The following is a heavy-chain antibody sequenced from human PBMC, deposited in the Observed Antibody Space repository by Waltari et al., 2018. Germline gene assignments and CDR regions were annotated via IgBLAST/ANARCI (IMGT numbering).Heavy chain of an antibody. CDR3: ARGEAYDFWSGYYPPFDY. Sequence: EVQLVEPGGGLVKPGGSLRLSCAASGFTFSSYSMNWVRQAPGKGLEWVSSISSSSSYIYYADSVKGRFTISRDNAKNSLYLQMNSLRAEDTAVYYCARGEAYDFWSGYYPPFDYWGQGTLVTVSS. CDR2: ISSSSSYI. CDR1: GFTFSSYS. D-gene: IGHD3-3*01. J-gene: IGHJ4*02. V-gene: IGHV3-21*01.